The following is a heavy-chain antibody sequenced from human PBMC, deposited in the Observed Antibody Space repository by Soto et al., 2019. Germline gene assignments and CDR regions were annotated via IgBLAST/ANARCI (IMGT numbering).Heavy chain of an antibody. V-gene: IGHV4-59*08. J-gene: IGHJ5*02. D-gene: IGHD3-3*01. CDR1: GDSITTSY. CDR2: IHYTGIT. Sequence: SETLSLTCTVSGDSITTSYWSWIPLPPGKGLEWIAYIHYTGITNYNPSLKSRATISADTSKNQFSLRLSSVTAADTAMYYCARHVSPDDFLDWFDPWGRGTQVT. CDR3: ARHVSPDDFLDWFDP.